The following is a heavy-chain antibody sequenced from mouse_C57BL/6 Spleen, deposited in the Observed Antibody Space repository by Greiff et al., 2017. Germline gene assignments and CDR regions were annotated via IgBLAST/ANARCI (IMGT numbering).Heavy chain of an antibody. CDR3: VREGITTVVAKNYYAMDY. CDR2: IRSKSNNYAT. V-gene: IGHV10-1*01. CDR1: GFSFNTYA. J-gene: IGHJ4*01. D-gene: IGHD1-1*01. Sequence: EVMLVESGGGLVQPKGSLKLSCAASGFSFNTYAMNWVRQAPGKGLEWVARIRSKSNNYATYYADSVKDRFTISRDDSESMLYLQMNNLKTEDTAMYYCVREGITTVVAKNYYAMDYWGQGTSVTVSS.